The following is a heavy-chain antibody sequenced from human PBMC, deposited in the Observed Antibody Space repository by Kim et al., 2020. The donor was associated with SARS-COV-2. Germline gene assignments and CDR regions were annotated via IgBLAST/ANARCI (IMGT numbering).Heavy chain of an antibody. CDR3: TTEALYDILTGYSIRGFYY. D-gene: IGHD3-9*01. V-gene: IGHV3-15*01. CDR2: IKSKTDGGTT. CDR1: GFTFSNAW. J-gene: IGHJ4*02. Sequence: GGSLRLSCAASGFTFSNAWMSWVRQAPGKGLEWVGRIKSKTDGGTTDYAAPVKGRFTISRDDSKNTLYLQMNSLKTEDTAVYYCTTEALYDILTGYSIRGFYYCGQGTLVTVSS.